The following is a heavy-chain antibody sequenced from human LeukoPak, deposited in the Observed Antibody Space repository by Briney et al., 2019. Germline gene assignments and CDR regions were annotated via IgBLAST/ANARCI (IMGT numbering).Heavy chain of an antibody. CDR3: ARALWFGELLSGYYYYYGMDV. D-gene: IGHD3-10*01. Sequence: PSETLSLACTVSGGSIGSYYWSWIRQPPGKGLEWIGYIYYSGSTNYNPSLKSRVTISVDTSKNQFSLKLSSVTAADTAVYYCARALWFGELLSGYYYYYGMDVWGQGTTVTVSS. CDR2: IYYSGST. J-gene: IGHJ6*02. CDR1: GGSIGSYY. V-gene: IGHV4-59*01.